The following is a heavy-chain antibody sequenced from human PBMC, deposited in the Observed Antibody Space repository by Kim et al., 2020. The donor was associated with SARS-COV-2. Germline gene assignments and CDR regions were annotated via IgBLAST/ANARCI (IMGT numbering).Heavy chain of an antibody. Sequence: SETLSLTCAVYGGSFSGYYWSWIRQPPGKGLEWIGEINHSGSTNYNPSLKSRVTISVDTSKNQFSLKLSSVTAADTAVYYCARATVVVNPKYYFDYWGQGTLVTVSS. CDR1: GGSFSGYY. CDR2: INHSGST. V-gene: IGHV4-34*01. J-gene: IGHJ4*02. D-gene: IGHD3-22*01. CDR3: ARATVVVNPKYYFDY.